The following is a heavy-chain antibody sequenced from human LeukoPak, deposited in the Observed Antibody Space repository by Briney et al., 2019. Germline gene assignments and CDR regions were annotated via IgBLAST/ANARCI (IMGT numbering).Heavy chain of an antibody. CDR1: GFTFSSYW. CDR2: MKSDGSEK. J-gene: IGHJ4*02. V-gene: IGHV3-7*01. Sequence: GGSLRLSCAASGFTFSSYWMSWVRQAPGKGLEWVANMKSDGSEKYYVDSVKGRFTISRDNAKNSLYLQMNSLRAEDTAVYYCARDIEAAGLFLDYWGQGTLVTVSS. CDR3: ARDIEAAGLFLDY. D-gene: IGHD6-13*01.